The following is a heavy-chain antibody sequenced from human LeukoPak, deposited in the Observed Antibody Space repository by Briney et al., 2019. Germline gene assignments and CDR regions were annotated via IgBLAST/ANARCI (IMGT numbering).Heavy chain of an antibody. V-gene: IGHV1-8*01. CDR2: MNPNSGNT. CDR1: GYTFTSYD. Sequence: ASVKVSCKASGYTFTSYDINWVRQATGQGLEWMGWMNPNSGNTGYAQKFQGRVTMTRNTSISTAYMELSSLRSEDTAVYYCARGPRSSWQWLVPTGFVNGYYFDYWGQGTLVTVSS. CDR3: ARGPRSSWQWLVPTGFVNGYYFDY. D-gene: IGHD6-19*01. J-gene: IGHJ4*02.